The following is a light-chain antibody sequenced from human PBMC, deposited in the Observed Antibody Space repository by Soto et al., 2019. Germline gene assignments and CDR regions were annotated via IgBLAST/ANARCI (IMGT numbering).Light chain of an antibody. CDR3: GSITRSSTSV. CDR1: SSAVGGFEY. CDR2: DVT. V-gene: IGLV2-14*01. J-gene: IGLJ1*01. Sequence: QSALSQPASVSGQSITISCTGTSSAVGGFEYVSWYQHQPGKAPKLIIYDVTKRPSGVSNRFSGSKSGNTASLTISGIQAEDEGDYYCGSITRSSTSVFGTGTKVTVL.